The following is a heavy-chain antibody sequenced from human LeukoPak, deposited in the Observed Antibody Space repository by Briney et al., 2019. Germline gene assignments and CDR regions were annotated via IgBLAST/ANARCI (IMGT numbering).Heavy chain of an antibody. Sequence: PSATLSLTCTVSGGSISSSSYYWGWIRQPPGKGLEWIGSIYYSGSTYYNPSLKSRVTISVDTSKNQFSLKLSSVTAADTAVYYCASEAIAVAGPRSDYWGQGTLVTVSS. D-gene: IGHD6-19*01. J-gene: IGHJ4*02. CDR2: IYYSGST. CDR3: ASEAIAVAGPRSDY. CDR1: GGSISSSSYY. V-gene: IGHV4-39*01.